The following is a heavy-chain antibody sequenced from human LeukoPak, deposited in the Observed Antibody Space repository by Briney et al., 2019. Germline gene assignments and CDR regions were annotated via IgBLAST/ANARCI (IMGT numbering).Heavy chain of an antibody. D-gene: IGHD3-10*01. CDR1: GFTFSNYG. CDR3: ARDLAYGCNYVSGTNCPSDY. Sequence: PGGSLRLSCTASGFTFSNYGMTWVRQAPGKGLEWVSRISNSGVGTYYADSVKGRLTIPRDNSKNTLYLQMNNLRADDTAVYFCARDLAYGCNYVSGTNCPSDYWGQGTLVTVSS. CDR2: ISNSGVGT. J-gene: IGHJ4*02. V-gene: IGHV3-23*01.